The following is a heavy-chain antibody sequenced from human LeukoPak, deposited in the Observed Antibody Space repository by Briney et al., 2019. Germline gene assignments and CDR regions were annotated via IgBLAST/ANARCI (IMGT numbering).Heavy chain of an antibody. J-gene: IGHJ4*02. Sequence: SETLSLTCTVSGGSINTGDYYSSWIRQHPGKGPEWIGYIHYSGSTYYNPSLRSRVTISGDTSKNQFSLKLISVTAADTAVYYCARDLLNEGNHLDYWGQGTLVTVSS. CDR2: IHYSGST. D-gene: IGHD4-23*01. V-gene: IGHV4-31*03. CDR3: ARDLLNEGNHLDY. CDR1: GGSINTGDYY.